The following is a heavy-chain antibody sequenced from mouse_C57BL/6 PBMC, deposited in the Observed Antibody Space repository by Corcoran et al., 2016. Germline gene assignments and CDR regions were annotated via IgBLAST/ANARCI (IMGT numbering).Heavy chain of an antibody. Sequence: EVQLQQSGPELVKPGASVKISCKASGYTFTDYYMNWVKQSHGKSLEWIGDINPNNGGTSYNQKFKGKATLTVDKSSSTAYMELRSLTSEDSAVYYCAPSYWYFDVWGTGTTVTVSS. CDR2: INPNNGGT. V-gene: IGHV1-26*01. J-gene: IGHJ1*03. CDR1: GYTFTDYY. CDR3: APSYWYFDV.